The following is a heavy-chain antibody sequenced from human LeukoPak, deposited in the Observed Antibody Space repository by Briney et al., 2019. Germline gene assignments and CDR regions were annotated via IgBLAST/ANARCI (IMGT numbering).Heavy chain of an antibody. CDR2: ISSSSSYI. V-gene: IGHV3-21*01. CDR3: ARDLDKAAAGTGV. J-gene: IGHJ6*02. CDR1: GFTFSSYS. D-gene: IGHD6-13*01. Sequence: AGGSLRLSCAASGFTFSSYSMNWVRQAPGKGLEWVSSISSSSSYIYYADSVKGRFTISRDNAKKSLFLQMNSVRAEDTAVYYCARDLDKAAAGTGVWGQGTTVTVSS.